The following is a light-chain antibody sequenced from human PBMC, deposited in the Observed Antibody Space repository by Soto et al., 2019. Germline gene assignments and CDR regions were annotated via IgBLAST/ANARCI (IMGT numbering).Light chain of an antibody. CDR1: QSVSSSS. Sequence: EIVLTQSPGTQSLSPGERATLSCRASQSVSSSSLAWYQQKPGQAPRLLIYGASSRAIGIPDRLSGSGSGTDFTLSVSRLEPEDFVVSYGQQYGNSPPYTFGQGTKLEI. V-gene: IGKV3-20*01. J-gene: IGKJ2*01. CDR3: QQYGNSPPYT. CDR2: GAS.